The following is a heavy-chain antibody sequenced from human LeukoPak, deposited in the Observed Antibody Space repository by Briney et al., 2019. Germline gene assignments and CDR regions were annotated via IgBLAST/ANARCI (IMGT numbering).Heavy chain of an antibody. D-gene: IGHD1-26*01. CDR1: GFTFRSYW. J-gene: IGHJ4*02. CDR2: INSDGSST. V-gene: IGHV3-74*01. CDR3: ARIVGAYGFDY. Sequence: GGSLRLSCAASGFTFRSYWMHWVRQVPGKGLVWVSRINSDGSSTSYADSVKGRFTISRDNAKNTLYLQVNSLRAEDTAVYYCARIVGAYGFDYWGQGSLVTVSS.